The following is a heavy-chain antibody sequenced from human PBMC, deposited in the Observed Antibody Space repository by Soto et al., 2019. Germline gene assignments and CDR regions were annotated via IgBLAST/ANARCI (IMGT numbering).Heavy chain of an antibody. J-gene: IGHJ6*02. Sequence: QVQLQESGPGLVKPSETLSLTCTVSGGSVSSGSYYWSWIRQPPGKGLEWIGYIYYSGSTNYNPSLKSRVTISVDTSQNQFSLKLSSVTAADTAVYYCARERWLWDYYGMDVWGQGTTVTVSS. CDR3: ARERWLWDYYGMDV. CDR2: IYYSGST. CDR1: GGSVSSGSYY. V-gene: IGHV4-61*01. D-gene: IGHD3-22*01.